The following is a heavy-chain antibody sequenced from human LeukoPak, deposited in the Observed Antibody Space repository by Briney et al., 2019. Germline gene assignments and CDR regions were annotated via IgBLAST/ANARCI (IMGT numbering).Heavy chain of an antibody. J-gene: IGHJ1*01. CDR1: KDSIGSYY. D-gene: IGHD3-16*01. CDR3: ARGDYIRGNIHYNAEYFQH. CDR2: IDYSGNT. Sequence: SETLSLACTVSKDSIGSYYWSWIRQPPRKRPEWIGYIDYSGNTHFNPSLKSRYTMSLDTSMRQFFMRLTYVSASDSAVYFCARGDYIRGNIHYNAEYFQHWGQGIPVTVSS. V-gene: IGHV4-59*01.